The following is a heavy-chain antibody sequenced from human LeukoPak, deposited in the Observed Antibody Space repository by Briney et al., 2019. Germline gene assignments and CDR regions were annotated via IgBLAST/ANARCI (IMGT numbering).Heavy chain of an antibody. D-gene: IGHD6-19*01. V-gene: IGHV3-30*02. CDR2: TLLNGNNN. CDR1: GFTFSNYG. J-gene: IGHJ4*02. CDR3: ARDRLEALAGTRGFDH. Sequence: PGGSLRLSCAASGFTFSNYGMHWVRQAPGKGLEWVALTLLNGNNNYYADSVKGRFTISRDNSKNTLYLQMNSLRPEDTAVYSCARDRLEALAGTRGFDHWGQGILVTVSS.